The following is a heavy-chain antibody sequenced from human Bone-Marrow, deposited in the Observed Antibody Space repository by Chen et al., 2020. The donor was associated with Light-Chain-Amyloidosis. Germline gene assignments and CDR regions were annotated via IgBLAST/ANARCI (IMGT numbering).Heavy chain of an antibody. V-gene: IGHV3-23*04. CDR1: GFNFSSFG. CDR3: TRKGGYFDF. J-gene: IGHJ4*02. D-gene: IGHD3-10*01. Sequence: EVQLVESGGGLVQPGGSLRLSCATSGFNFSSFGMIWVRQAPGKGLEWVSTVSGSTVSTYYAGAVNGRFIISRDNSKSTLYLQMNSLRAGDTAVYFCTRKGGYFDFWGQGSLVTVSS. CDR2: VSGSTVST.